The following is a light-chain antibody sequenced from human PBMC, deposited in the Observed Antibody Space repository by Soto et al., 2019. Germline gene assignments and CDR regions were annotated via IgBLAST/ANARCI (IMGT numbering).Light chain of an antibody. Sequence: QSALTQPASVSGSPGQSITISCTGTSSDVGGYNYVSWYQQHPGKAPKLMIYDVSNRPSGVSNRFSGSKSANTASLTISGLQAEDEEDYYYSSSTGSSTYVVFGGGTKLTVL. V-gene: IGLV2-14*01. CDR2: DVS. J-gene: IGLJ2*01. CDR1: SSDVGGYNY. CDR3: SSSTGSSTYVV.